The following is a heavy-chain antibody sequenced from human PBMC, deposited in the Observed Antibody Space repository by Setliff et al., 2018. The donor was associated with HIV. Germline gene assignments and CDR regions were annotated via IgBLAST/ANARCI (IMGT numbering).Heavy chain of an antibody. CDR2: INQDGSEQ. CDR1: GFTFSNYW. CDR3: VRGKNWLDP. V-gene: IGHV3-7*03. Sequence: GESLKISCAASGFTFSNYWMTWVRQAPGKGLEWVANINQDGSEQNFVDSVTGRFTISRDNAKYSLYVQMNSLRVDDTAVYYCVRGKNWLDPWGQGTLVTVSS. J-gene: IGHJ5*02.